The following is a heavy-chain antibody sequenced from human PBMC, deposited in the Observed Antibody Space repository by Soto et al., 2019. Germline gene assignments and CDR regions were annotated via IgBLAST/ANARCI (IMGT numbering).Heavy chain of an antibody. CDR2: IDPSDSYT. CDR3: ARFRVHYYYYGMDV. Sequence: HGESLKISCKGSGYSFTSYWISWVRQMPGKGLEWMGRIDPSDSYTNYSPSFQGHVTISADKSISTAYLQWSSLKASDTAMYYCARFRVHYYYYGMDVWGQGTTVTVSS. CDR1: GYSFTSYW. V-gene: IGHV5-10-1*01. J-gene: IGHJ6*02. D-gene: IGHD3-10*01.